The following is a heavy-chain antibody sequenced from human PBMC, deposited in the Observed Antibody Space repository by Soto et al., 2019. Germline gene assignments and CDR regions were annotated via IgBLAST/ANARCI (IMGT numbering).Heavy chain of an antibody. CDR1: GGSISSGDYY. Sequence: SETLSLTCTVSGGSISSGDYYWSWIRQPPGKGLEWIGYIYYSGSTYYNPSLKSRVTISVDTSKNQFSLKLSSVTAADTAVYYCARGQGTIPFDYWGQGTLVTVSS. D-gene: IGHD3-9*01. CDR3: ARGQGTIPFDY. V-gene: IGHV4-30-4*01. J-gene: IGHJ4*02. CDR2: IYYSGST.